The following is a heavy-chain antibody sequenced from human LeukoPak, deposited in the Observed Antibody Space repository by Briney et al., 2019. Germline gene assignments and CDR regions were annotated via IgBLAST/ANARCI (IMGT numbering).Heavy chain of an antibody. CDR2: VSLSGLT. CDR3: SRENGAFSPFGC. D-gene: IGHD2-8*01. CDR1: GGSITSTNW. J-gene: IGHJ4*02. V-gene: IGHV4-4*02. Sequence: NPSGTLSLTCGVSGGSITSTNWWSWVRQPPGQGLEWIGEVSLSGLTNYHPTLNSRVIMALDTSKNHLSLNLTSVTAADTAVYFCSRENGAFSPFGCWGQGTLVTVPS.